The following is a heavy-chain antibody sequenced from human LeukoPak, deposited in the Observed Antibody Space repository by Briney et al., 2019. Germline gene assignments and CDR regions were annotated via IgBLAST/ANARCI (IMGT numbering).Heavy chain of an antibody. CDR3: ASPLEMATMALGY. D-gene: IGHD5-24*01. CDR1: GYTFTSYG. V-gene: IGHV1-69*13. Sequence: SVKVSCKASGYTFTSYGISWVRQAPGQGLEWMGGIIPIFGTANYAQKFQGRVTITADESTSTAYMELSSLRSEDTAVYYCASPLEMATMALGYWGQGTLVTVSS. J-gene: IGHJ4*02. CDR2: IIPIFGTA.